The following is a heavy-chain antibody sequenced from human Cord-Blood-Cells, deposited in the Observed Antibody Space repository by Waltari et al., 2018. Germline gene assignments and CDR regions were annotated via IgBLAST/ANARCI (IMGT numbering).Heavy chain of an antibody. CDR2: ITPIFGTE. D-gene: IGHD1-1*01. V-gene: IGHV1-69*01. CDR3: ARDGAGTTGGYAFDI. J-gene: IGHJ3*02. Sequence: QVQLVQSGAEVKKPGSSVKVSCKASGGTFSSYAISWVRQAPGQGLEWMGGITPIFGTENYAQKVQGRVTSTADESTSTAYMELSSLRSEDTAVYYCARDGAGTTGGYAFDIWGQGTMVTVSS. CDR1: GGTFSSYA.